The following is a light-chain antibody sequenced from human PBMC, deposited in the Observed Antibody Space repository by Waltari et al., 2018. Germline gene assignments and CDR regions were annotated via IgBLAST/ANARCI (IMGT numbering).Light chain of an antibody. CDR1: SSDVGFYNY. Sequence: QSALTQPPSASGSPGQSVTISCTGTSSDVGFYNYVSWYQQHPGKAPKLMIYEVNNPPTGAPDRFSGSKAGNTASLTVSGLQAEDEGDYYCSSYAGSNNLVFGGGTKLTVL. CDR2: EVN. CDR3: SSYAGSNNLV. J-gene: IGLJ2*01. V-gene: IGLV2-8*01.